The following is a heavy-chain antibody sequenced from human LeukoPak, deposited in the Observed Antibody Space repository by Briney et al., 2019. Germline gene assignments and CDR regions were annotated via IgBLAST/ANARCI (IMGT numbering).Heavy chain of an antibody. CDR2: ISASGGST. J-gene: IGHJ4*02. CDR1: GFTFSSYA. D-gene: IGHD6-19*01. Sequence: SGGSLRLSCAASGFTFSSYAMSWVRQAPGKGLEWVSVISASGGSTYYSDSVKGRFTISRDKSSNTLYLQMSSLGADDTAVYYCAKGGRTCSASTCRIDYWGQGTLVIVSS. V-gene: IGHV3-23*01. CDR3: AKGGRTCSASTCRIDY.